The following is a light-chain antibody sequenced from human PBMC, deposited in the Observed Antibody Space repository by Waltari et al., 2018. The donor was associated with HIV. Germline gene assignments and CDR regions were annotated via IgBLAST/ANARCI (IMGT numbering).Light chain of an antibody. V-gene: IGKV1-5*03. CDR3: QQYNSYPYT. CDR2: KSS. J-gene: IGKJ2*01. CDR1: QSISSW. Sequence: DIQMTQSHSTLSASVGDRVTITCRASQSISSWLAWYQQKPGKAPKLLIYKSSGLEIGVPSRFSGSGSGTEFTLTVTNLQPDDFATYYCQQYNSYPYTFGQGTKLEIK.